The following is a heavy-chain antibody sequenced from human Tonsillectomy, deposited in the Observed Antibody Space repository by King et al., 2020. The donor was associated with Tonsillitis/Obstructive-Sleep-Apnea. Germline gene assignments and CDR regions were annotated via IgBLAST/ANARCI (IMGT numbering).Heavy chain of an antibody. CDR3: AKDRDYGFDY. CDR2: ISGSGGST. CDR1: GFTFSSYP. D-gene: IGHD4/OR15-4a*01. Sequence: VQLVESGGGLVQPGGSLRLSCAASGFTFSSYPMSWVRQGPGKGLEWVSVISGSGGSTYYADSVKGRFTISRDKSKNTLYLQMNSLRAEDTAVYYCAKDRDYGFDYWGQGTLVTVSS. J-gene: IGHJ4*02. V-gene: IGHV3-23*04.